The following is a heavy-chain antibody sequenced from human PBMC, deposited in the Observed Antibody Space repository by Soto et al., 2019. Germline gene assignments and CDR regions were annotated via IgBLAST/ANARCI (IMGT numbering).Heavy chain of an antibody. Sequence: TSETLSLTCAVHGGSFSGYYWDWIRQPPGKGLEWIGEVNHGGTSNYNPSLKSRAIISVDTSKNQFSLKLTSVTAEDTALYFCARRDGLRTGYLFSALDVWGQGTMVTVSS. D-gene: IGHD3-9*01. CDR2: VNHGGTS. CDR1: GGSFSGYY. J-gene: IGHJ3*01. V-gene: IGHV4-34*01. CDR3: ARRDGLRTGYLFSALDV.